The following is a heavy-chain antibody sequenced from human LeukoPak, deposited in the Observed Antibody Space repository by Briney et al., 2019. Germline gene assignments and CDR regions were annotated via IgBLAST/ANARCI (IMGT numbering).Heavy chain of an antibody. J-gene: IGHJ4*02. CDR2: IDAGATST. CDR1: GFPVNKYE. D-gene: IGHD2-21*02. V-gene: IGHV3-48*03. CDR3: VRGRLLRSTKYFDY. Sequence: GGSLRLSCSASGFPVNKYEVHSVRQAPGQGLEWDYYIDAGATSTNYADSVWGRFTLSRDNAQNYVHLQMNSLRDEDTAVCYCVRGRLLRSTKYFDYWVQGALATVSS.